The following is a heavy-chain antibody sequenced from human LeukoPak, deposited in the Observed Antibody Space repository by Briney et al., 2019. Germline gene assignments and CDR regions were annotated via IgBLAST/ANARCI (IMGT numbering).Heavy chain of an antibody. V-gene: IGHV4-34*01. D-gene: IGHD5-18*01. CDR2: INHSGST. CDR3: ARAPSWIQLWPQTYYMDV. Sequence: PSETLSLACAVYGGSFSGYYWSWIRQPPGKGLEWIGEINHSGSTNYNPSLKSRVTISVDTSKNQFSLKLSSVTAADTAVYYCARAPSWIQLWPQTYYMDVWGKGTTVTVSS. CDR1: GGSFSGYY. J-gene: IGHJ6*03.